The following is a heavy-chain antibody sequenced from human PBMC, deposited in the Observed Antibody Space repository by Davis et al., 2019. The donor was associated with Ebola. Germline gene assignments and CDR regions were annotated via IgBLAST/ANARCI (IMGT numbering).Heavy chain of an antibody. D-gene: IGHD2-15*01. CDR3: ARDSPTGGRDFDY. V-gene: IGHV3-30*02. CDR2: VRSHGSDD. CDR1: GFTSTLSV. Sequence: AETLTLSCAVSGFTSTLSVIPRVLQAPGRGLELVAFVRSHGSDDHYADSVKGRFTISRDNSKNTLYLQMNSLRAEDTAVYYCARDSPTGGRDFDYWGQGTLVTVSS. J-gene: IGHJ4*02.